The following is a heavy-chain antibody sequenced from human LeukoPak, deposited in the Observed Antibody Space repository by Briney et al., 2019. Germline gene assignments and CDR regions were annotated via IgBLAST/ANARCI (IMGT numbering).Heavy chain of an antibody. CDR1: GYSLTELS. CDR3: ATWVADMWYFDY. V-gene: IGHV1-24*01. Sequence: GASVKVSCKVSGYSLTELSMHWVRQAPGKGLEWMGGFDPEDGETIYAQKFQGRVTMTEDTSTDTAYMELSSLRSEDTAVYYCATWVADMWYFDYWGQGTLVAVSS. CDR2: FDPEDGET. D-gene: IGHD3-9*01. J-gene: IGHJ4*02.